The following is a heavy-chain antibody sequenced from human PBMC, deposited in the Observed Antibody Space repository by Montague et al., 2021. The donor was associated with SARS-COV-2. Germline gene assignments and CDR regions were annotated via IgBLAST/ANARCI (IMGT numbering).Heavy chain of an antibody. D-gene: IGHD6-13*01. CDR3: ATQAPGTPDALDV. CDR1: GFTFSSYA. V-gene: IGHV3-30*04. J-gene: IGHJ3*01. CDR2: ISYDESNK. Sequence: YLSLSFSDSGFTFSSYAMHWVRQDPGKGLEWVAVISYDESNKYYADSVKGRFTISRDNSKNTLYLQMNSLRAEDTAVYYCATQAPGTPDALDVWGQGTMVTVSS.